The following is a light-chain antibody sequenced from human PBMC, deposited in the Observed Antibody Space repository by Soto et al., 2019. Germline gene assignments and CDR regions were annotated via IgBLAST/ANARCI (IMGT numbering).Light chain of an antibody. CDR1: QTVSSN. Sequence: EILLTQSPATLSVSPGDRATLSCRASQTVSSNLAWYQQKPGQAPRLLIYGASTRATGVPARFSGSGSGTEFTLTISSLQSEDFAVYYCQQYNNWPPYSFGQGTKVDIK. CDR2: GAS. CDR3: QQYNNWPPYS. V-gene: IGKV3-15*01. J-gene: IGKJ2*01.